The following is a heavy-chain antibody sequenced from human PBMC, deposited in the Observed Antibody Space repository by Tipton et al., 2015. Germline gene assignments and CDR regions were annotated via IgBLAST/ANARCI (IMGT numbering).Heavy chain of an antibody. J-gene: IGHJ3*02. Sequence: TLSLTCTVSGGSISNSNYYWGWIRQPPGKGLEWIGSIYHSGTTYSNPSLKSRVTISVDTSKNQFSLKLRSVTAADTALYYCARVTVDYGDYVGAFDIWGQGTMATVSS. D-gene: IGHD4-17*01. V-gene: IGHV4-39*07. CDR3: ARVTVDYGDYVGAFDI. CDR2: IYHSGTT. CDR1: GGSISNSNYY.